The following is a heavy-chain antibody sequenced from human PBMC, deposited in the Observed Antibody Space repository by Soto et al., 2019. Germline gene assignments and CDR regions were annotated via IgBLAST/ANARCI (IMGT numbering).Heavy chain of an antibody. D-gene: IGHD2-2*01. CDR3: AEDSRYCRGYSCYGAFDC. CDR2: VSGSGGAT. Sequence: EVKLLESGGGSAQPGASLRLSCVASGFTFSSYAMSWVRQAPVKGLDWVSTVSGSGGATDYADSVKGPFNVSRDNSKKTLHLQMNLLRAEDPAVYHCAEDSRYCRGYSCYGAFDCWGQGALVTASS. CDR1: GFTFSSYA. V-gene: IGHV3-23*01. J-gene: IGHJ4*02.